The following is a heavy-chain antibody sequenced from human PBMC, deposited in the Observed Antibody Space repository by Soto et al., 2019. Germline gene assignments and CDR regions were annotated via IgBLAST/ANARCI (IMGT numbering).Heavy chain of an antibody. CDR1: GGTFRSYA. D-gene: IGHD3-16*01. CDR2: IIPIFGTA. CDR3: ARATQGGWFGP. Sequence: VEVVSKAPGGTFRSYAISWLRQAPGQGLEWMGGIIPIFGTANYAQKFQGRVTITADESKSTAYMEMRILRSEDTAVYYGARATQGGWFGPWGQGTRVTVAS. J-gene: IGHJ5*02. V-gene: IGHV1-69*01.